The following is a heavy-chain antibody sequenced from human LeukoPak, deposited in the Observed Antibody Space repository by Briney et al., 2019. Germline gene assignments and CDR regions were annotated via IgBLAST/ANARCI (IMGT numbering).Heavy chain of an antibody. CDR1: GFTFRSYA. CDR3: ARGATYGGGDY. CDR2: MSSDSSFI. Sequence: GGSLRLSCVASGFTFRSYAMNWVRQAPGKGLEWVSYMSSDSSFINYADSVKGRFTISRDNAKNSLYLQMNSLRAEDTAVYYCARGATYGGGDYWGQGTLVTVSS. D-gene: IGHD4-23*01. V-gene: IGHV3-21*05. J-gene: IGHJ4*02.